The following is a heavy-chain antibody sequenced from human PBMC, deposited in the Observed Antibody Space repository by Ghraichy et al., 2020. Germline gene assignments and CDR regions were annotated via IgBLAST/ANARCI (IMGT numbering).Heavy chain of an antibody. CDR2: SYYSGST. CDR1: GGSVSTENYY. CDR3: ARAVGGRDWYFDL. V-gene: IGHV4-61*01. Sequence: SETLSLTCTVSGGSVSTENYYWSWIRQPPGKRLEWIGYSYYSGSTTYNPSLRSRVTISVDTSKNQFSLKLSSVTAADTAMYYCARAVGGRDWYFDLWGRGTLVIVSS. J-gene: IGHJ2*01. D-gene: IGHD4-23*01.